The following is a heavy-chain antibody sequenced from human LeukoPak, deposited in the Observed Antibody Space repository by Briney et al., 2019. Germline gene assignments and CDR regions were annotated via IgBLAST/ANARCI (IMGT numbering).Heavy chain of an antibody. D-gene: IGHD6-13*01. Sequence: PGGSLRLSCAASGFTFTTYTISWVRQAPGKGLEWVSSIYGDASKTFYADSVKGRFTISRDNAKNSLYLQMNSLRAEDTAVYYCARDREAAAGTDKFDYWGQGTLVTVSS. CDR2: IYGDASKT. CDR3: ARDREAAAGTDKFDY. V-gene: IGHV3-21*01. CDR1: GFTFTTYT. J-gene: IGHJ4*02.